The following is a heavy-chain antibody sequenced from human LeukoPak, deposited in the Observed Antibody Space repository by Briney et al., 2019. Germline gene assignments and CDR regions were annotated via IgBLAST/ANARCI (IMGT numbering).Heavy chain of an antibody. CDR3: TRSSGYDDGDY. Sequence: VASVKVSCKASGYTFTSYYMHWVRQAPGQGPEWMGIINPSGGSTNYAQKFQGRVTTNRDTSTSTVYMELSSLRSEDTAVYYCTRSSGYDDGDYWGQGTLVTVSS. J-gene: IGHJ4*02. CDR1: GYTFTSYY. CDR2: INPSGGST. V-gene: IGHV1-46*03. D-gene: IGHD5-12*01.